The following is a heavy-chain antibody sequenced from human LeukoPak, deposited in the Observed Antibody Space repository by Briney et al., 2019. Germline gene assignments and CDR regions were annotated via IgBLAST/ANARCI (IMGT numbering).Heavy chain of an antibody. J-gene: IGHJ6*03. Sequence: SETLSLTCTVSGGSISSYCWSWIRQPPGKGLEWIGYIYYSGSTNYNPSLKSRVTISVDTSKNQFSLKLSSVTAADTAVYYCARNVYGSGSNQGYYYYYMDVWGKGTTVTVSS. D-gene: IGHD3-10*01. V-gene: IGHV4-59*01. CDR1: GGSISSYC. CDR3: ARNVYGSGSNQGYYYYYMDV. CDR2: IYYSGST.